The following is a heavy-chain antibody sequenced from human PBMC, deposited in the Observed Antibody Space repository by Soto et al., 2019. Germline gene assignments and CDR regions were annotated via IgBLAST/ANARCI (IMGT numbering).Heavy chain of an antibody. CDR3: ARGYSYGNYYYNMDV. V-gene: IGHV1-18*01. CDR2: ISTYNGNT. J-gene: IGHJ6*02. D-gene: IGHD5-18*01. CDR1: GYTFTSYD. Sequence: ASVKVSCKASGYTFTSYDISWVRQAPGQGLEWMGWISTYNGNTNYAQKLQGRVTMTTDTSTSTAYMELRSLRSDDTAVYYCARGYSYGNYYYNMDVWGQGTTVTAP.